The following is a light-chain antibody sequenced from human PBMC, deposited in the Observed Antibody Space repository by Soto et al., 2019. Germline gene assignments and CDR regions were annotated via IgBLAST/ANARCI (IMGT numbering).Light chain of an antibody. CDR2: GAS. CDR1: QSVSSSY. J-gene: IGKJ4*01. CDR3: HQYGSSPLT. Sequence: EIVLTQSPGTLSLSPGERATLSCRASQSVSSSYLAWYQQKPGQPPRLLIYGASSRPTGIPDRFSGSGSGTDFTLTISRLEPEDFAVYYCHQYGSSPLTFGGGTKVEIK. V-gene: IGKV3-20*01.